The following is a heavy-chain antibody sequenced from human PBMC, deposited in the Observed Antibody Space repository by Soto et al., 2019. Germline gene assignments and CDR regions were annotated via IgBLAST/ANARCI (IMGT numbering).Heavy chain of an antibody. CDR3: ARSRDYGGNFDY. J-gene: IGHJ4*02. CDR1: GGSISSYY. Sequence: SEMSLTCTVSGGSISSYYWSWIRQPPGKGLEWIGYIYYSGSTNYNPSLKSRVTISVDTSKNQFSLKLSSVTAADMAVYYCARSRDYGGNFDYWGQGTLVTVSS. D-gene: IGHD4-17*01. CDR2: IYYSGST. V-gene: IGHV4-59*01.